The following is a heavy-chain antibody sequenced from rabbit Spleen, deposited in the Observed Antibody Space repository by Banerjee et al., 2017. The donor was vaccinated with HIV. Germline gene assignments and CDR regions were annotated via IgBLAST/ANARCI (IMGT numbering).Heavy chain of an antibody. D-gene: IGHD1-1*01. Sequence: QEQLEESGGDLVQPEGSLALTCKASGFTISSSYWICWVRQAPGKGLEWIACIDTGSSGRTYYTSWAKGRFTISKASSTTVTLQMTSLTAADTATYFCARDLVAVIGWNFSLWGPGTLVTVS. CDR1: GFTISSSYW. V-gene: IGHV1S45*01. CDR2: IDTGSSGRT. CDR3: ARDLVAVIGWNFSL. J-gene: IGHJ4*01.